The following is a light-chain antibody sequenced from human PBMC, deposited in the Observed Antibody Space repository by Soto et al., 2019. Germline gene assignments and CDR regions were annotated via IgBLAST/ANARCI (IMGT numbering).Light chain of an antibody. CDR2: DVS. J-gene: IGLJ2*01. CDR1: SSDVGGYNY. CDR3: SSYTSSSTLVV. V-gene: IGLV2-14*01. Sequence: LTQPASVSGSPGQSITIFCTGTSSDVGGYNYVSWYQQHPGKAPKLMIYDVSNRPSGVSNRFSGSKSGNTASLTISGLQAEDEADYYRSSYTSSSTLVVFGGGTKVTVL.